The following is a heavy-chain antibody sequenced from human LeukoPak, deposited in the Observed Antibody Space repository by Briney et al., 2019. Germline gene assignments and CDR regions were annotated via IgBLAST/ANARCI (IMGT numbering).Heavy chain of an antibody. Sequence: SVKVSCKASGGTFTSYAISWVRQAPGQGLEWMGGIIPIFGTANYAQKFQGRVTITADESTSTAYMELSSLRSEDTAVYYCARGRDSVRFLEWLELDYWGQGTLVTVSS. J-gene: IGHJ4*02. CDR2: IIPIFGTA. V-gene: IGHV1-69*01. CDR3: ARGRDSVRFLEWLELDY. D-gene: IGHD3-3*01. CDR1: GGTFTSYA.